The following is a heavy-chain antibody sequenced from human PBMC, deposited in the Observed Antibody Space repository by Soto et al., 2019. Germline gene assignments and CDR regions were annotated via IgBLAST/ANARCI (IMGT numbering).Heavy chain of an antibody. CDR1: GYTFTSYD. Sequence: EASVKVSCKASGYTFTSYDINWVRQATGQGLEWMGWMNPNSGNTGYAQKFQGRVTMTRNTSISTAYMELSSLRSEDTAVYYCAKANGGYYDNSGYYSWGQGTLVTVSS. CDR2: MNPNSGNT. CDR3: AKANGGYYDNSGYYS. J-gene: IGHJ5*02. D-gene: IGHD3-22*01. V-gene: IGHV1-8*01.